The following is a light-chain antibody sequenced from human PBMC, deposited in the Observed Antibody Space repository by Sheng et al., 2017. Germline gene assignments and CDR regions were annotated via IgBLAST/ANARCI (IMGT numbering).Light chain of an antibody. V-gene: IGKV3-15*01. CDR3: QQYNDRPPWT. Sequence: EIVMTQSPATLSLSPGERATLSCRASQSVSSYLAWYQQKPGQAPRILIYGASTRATGIPAKFSGSGSGTEFTLTISSLQSEDSAVYFCQQYNDRPPWTFGQGTKVEIK. J-gene: IGKJ1*01. CDR2: GAS. CDR1: QSVSSY.